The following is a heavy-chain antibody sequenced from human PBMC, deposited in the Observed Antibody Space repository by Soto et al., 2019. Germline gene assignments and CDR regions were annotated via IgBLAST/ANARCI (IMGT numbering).Heavy chain of an antibody. CDR1: GGTFSSYA. Sequence: QVQLVQSGAEVKKPGSSVKVSCKASGGTFSSYAISWVRQAPGQGLEWMGGIIPISDTTNYAQKFQGRVTIPADESTSTAYMELSRLRSEDTAVYYCARSQGSSTSLELYYYYYYGMDVWGQGTTVTVSS. V-gene: IGHV1-69*01. D-gene: IGHD2-2*01. CDR3: ARSQGSSTSLELYYYYYYGMDV. J-gene: IGHJ6*02. CDR2: IIPISDTT.